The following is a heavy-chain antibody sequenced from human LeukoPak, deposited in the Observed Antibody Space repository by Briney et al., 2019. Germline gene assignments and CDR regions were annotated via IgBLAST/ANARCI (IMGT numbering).Heavy chain of an antibody. CDR3: ALAAAASSFDY. D-gene: IGHD2-15*01. J-gene: IGHJ4*02. V-gene: IGHV3-23*01. CDR2: ISGSGGTT. CDR1: GFTFSNYG. Sequence: GGTLRLSCAASGFTFSNYGMSWVRQAPGKGLEWVSGISGSGGTTYYADSVKGRFTISRDNSKNTLYLQMNSLRVEDTAVYYCALAAAASSFDYWGQGTLLTVSS.